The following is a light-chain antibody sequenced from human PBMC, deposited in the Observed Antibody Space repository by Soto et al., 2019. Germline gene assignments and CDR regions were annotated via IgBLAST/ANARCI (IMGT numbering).Light chain of an antibody. Sequence: QSALTQPASVSGSPGQTITISCTGTSSDVGAYNYVSWYQQHPGKAPKLMIYEVSNRPSGVSDRFSGSKAGNTASLTISGLQAADEADYYCSSKRTTASLVFGTGTKSPS. CDR3: SSKRTTASLV. CDR2: EVS. CDR1: SSDVGAYNY. V-gene: IGLV2-14*01. J-gene: IGLJ1*01.